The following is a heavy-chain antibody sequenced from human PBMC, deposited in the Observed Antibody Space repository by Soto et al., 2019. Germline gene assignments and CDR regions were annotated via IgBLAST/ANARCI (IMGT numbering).Heavy chain of an antibody. D-gene: IGHD2-8*01. CDR2: AYYSGST. CDR3: ARDRSTYGGGGTGEVKENWFDP. Sequence: SETLSLTCTVSGGSISHYYWSWIRQSPGKGLEWIGYAYYSGSTDYNPSLKSRVTMSVDTSKSQVSLKLNSVTTADTAVYYCARDRSTYGGGGTGEVKENWFDPWGPGTLVTVSS. CDR1: GGSISHYY. V-gene: IGHV4-59*01. J-gene: IGHJ5*02.